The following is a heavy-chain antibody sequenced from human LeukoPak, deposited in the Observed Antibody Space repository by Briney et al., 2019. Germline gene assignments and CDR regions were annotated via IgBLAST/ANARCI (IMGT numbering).Heavy chain of an antibody. Sequence: SETLSLTCTVSGDSISSYYWTWIRQSPGNGLEWIGYIYYDGSTDYNPSLKSRVTMSIDTSRSQFSLKLNSVTAADTAVYYCTKVGLSGLFDYWGQGALVTVSS. J-gene: IGHJ4*02. V-gene: IGHV4-59*01. CDR1: GDSISSYY. D-gene: IGHD3-10*01. CDR2: IYYDGST. CDR3: TKVGLSGLFDY.